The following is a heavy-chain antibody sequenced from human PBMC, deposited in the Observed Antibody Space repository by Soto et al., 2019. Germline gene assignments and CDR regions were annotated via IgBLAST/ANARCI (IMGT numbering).Heavy chain of an antibody. D-gene: IGHD3-22*01. V-gene: IGHV3-30-3*01. CDR2: ISYDGSNK. Sequence: VQLVESGGGVVQPGRSLRLSCAASGFTFSSYAMHWVRQAPGKGLEWVAVISYDGSNKYYADSVKGRFTISRDNSKNTLYLQMNSLRAEDTAVYYCARDQEYYYDSSGSPLGYWGQGTLVTVSS. CDR3: ARDQEYYYDSSGSPLGY. CDR1: GFTFSSYA. J-gene: IGHJ4*02.